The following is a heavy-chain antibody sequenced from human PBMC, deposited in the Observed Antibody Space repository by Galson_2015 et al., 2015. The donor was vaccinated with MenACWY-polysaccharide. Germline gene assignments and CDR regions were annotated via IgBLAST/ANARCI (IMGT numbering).Heavy chain of an antibody. CDR3: AKVEEALGLITSFADY. CDR2: ILDGGHP. J-gene: IGHJ4*02. CDR1: GFSFNSYA. V-gene: IGHV3-23*01. D-gene: IGHD2-2*01. Sequence: SLRLSCAASGFSFNSYAMTWVRQAPGKGLEWVSGILDGGHPYYADSVKGRFTISRDNSKNTLYLQMDSLRAEDTAVYYCAKVEEALGLITSFADYWGQGTLVTVSS.